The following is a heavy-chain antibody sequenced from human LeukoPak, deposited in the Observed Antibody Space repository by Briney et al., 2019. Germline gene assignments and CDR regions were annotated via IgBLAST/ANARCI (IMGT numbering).Heavy chain of an antibody. J-gene: IGHJ4*02. D-gene: IGHD3-9*01. CDR3: AKIPAPDVLTGYAGFDY. CDR2: ISGSGGST. V-gene: IGHV3-23*01. CDR1: GFTFSSYA. Sequence: GGSLRLSCAASGFTFSSYAMSWVRQAPGKGLEWVSAISGSGGSTFYADSVKGRFTISRDNSENTLYLQMNSLRAEDAAVYYCAKIPAPDVLTGYAGFDYWGQGTLVTVSP.